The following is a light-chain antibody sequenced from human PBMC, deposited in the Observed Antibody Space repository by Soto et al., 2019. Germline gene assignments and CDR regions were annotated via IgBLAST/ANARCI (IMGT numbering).Light chain of an antibody. J-gene: IGLJ2*01. CDR2: KDT. V-gene: IGLV3-25*03. Sequence: SSELTQAPSVSVSPGQTARITCSGAALPKQYAYWYQQKPGQAPLLVINKDTERPSGIPERFSGSSSGTTVTLTISGVQAEDEADYYCQSAARSGTSVVFGGGTKLTVL. CDR3: QSAARSGTSVV. CDR1: ALPKQY.